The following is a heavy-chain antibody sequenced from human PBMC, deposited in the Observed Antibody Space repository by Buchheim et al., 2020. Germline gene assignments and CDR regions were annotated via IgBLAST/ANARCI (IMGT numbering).Heavy chain of an antibody. CDR2: ISYDGSNK. V-gene: IGHV3-30*18. J-gene: IGHJ6*02. CDR1: GFTFSSYG. D-gene: IGHD5-12*01. CDR3: AKGRRSYDWEAYYGMDV. Sequence: QVQLVESGGGVVQPGRSLRLSCAASGFTFSSYGMHWVRQAPGKGLEWVAVISYDGSNKYYADSVKGRFTISRDNSKNTLYLQMNSLRAEDTAVYYCAKGRRSYDWEAYYGMDVWGQGTT.